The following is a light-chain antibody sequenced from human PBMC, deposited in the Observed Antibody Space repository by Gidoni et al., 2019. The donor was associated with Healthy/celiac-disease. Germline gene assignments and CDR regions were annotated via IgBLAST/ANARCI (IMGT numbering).Light chain of an antibody. V-gene: IGKV1-5*01. Sequence: DLQMTQSPSTLSASVGDRVTITCRASQSISSWLAWYQQKPGKAPKLLIYDASSLESGVPSRFSGSGSGTEFTLTISSLQPDDFATYYCQQYNSYSSLTFXGXTKVEIK. J-gene: IGKJ4*01. CDR2: DAS. CDR3: QQYNSYSSLT. CDR1: QSISSW.